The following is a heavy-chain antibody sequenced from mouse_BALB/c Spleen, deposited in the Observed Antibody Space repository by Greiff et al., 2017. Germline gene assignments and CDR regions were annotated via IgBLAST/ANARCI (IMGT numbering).Heavy chain of an antibody. Sequence: QVQLQQSGPELVKPGASVKMSCKASGYTFTDYVISWVKQRTGQGLEWIGEIYPGSGSTYYNEKFKGKATLTADKSSNTAYMQLSSLTSEDSAVYFCARRSTMIMGYWGQGTTLTVSS. V-gene: IGHV1-81*01. CDR1: GYTFTDYV. CDR2: IYPGSGST. J-gene: IGHJ2*01. CDR3: ARRSTMIMGY. D-gene: IGHD2-4*01.